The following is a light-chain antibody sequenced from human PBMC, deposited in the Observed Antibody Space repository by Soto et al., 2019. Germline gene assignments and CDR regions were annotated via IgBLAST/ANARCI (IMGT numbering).Light chain of an antibody. CDR1: HKNIYSSSNNNY. Sequence: AMRLSTDCQSVALGESVDISCRRIHKNIYSSSNNNYLAWYQQKLGQPPKLLIYWASTRESGVPDRFIVCRPETDYNLGLRCLHADDVAVSYYEPYHRAAGSFAGGTKVDIK. J-gene: IGKJ4*01. CDR3: EPYHRAAGS. CDR2: WAS. V-gene: IGKV4-1*01.